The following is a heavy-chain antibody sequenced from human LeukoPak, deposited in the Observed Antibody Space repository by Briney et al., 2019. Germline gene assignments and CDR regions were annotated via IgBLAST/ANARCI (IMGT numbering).Heavy chain of an antibody. J-gene: IGHJ4*02. CDR1: GFTFSSYS. V-gene: IGHV3-21*01. CDR3: ARSGDSSGYYPVDY. D-gene: IGHD3-22*01. CDR2: ISSSSSYI. Sequence: GGSLRLSCAASGFTFSSYSMNWVRQAPGKGLEWVSSISSSSSYIYYADSVKGRFTISRDNAKNSLYLQMNSLGAEDTAVYYCARSGDSSGYYPVDYWGQGTLVTVSS.